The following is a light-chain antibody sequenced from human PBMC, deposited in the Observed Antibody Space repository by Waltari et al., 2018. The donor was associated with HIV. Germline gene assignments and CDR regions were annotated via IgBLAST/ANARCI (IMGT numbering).Light chain of an antibody. CDR3: CSYAGSYVV. Sequence: QSALTQPRSVSGSPGQSVTISCPGTSSDVGGYNYVSWYQQHPGKAPKLMIYDVSKRPSGGPDRFSGSKSGNTASLTISGLQAEDEADYYCCSYAGSYVVFGGGTKLTVL. J-gene: IGLJ2*01. CDR2: DVS. CDR1: SSDVGGYNY. V-gene: IGLV2-11*01.